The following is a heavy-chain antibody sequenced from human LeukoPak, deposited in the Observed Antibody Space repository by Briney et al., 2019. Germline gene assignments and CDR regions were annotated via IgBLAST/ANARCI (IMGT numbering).Heavy chain of an antibody. CDR1: GYTFTSYA. Sequence: GASVMVSCKASGYTFTSYAIRWVRQAPGQRLEWMGWISAGNGNTKYSQNFQGRVTFISNTSATTAFMELSSLRSEDAAVYYCARDSGSGSNDYWGQGTLVTVSS. CDR2: ISAGNGNT. J-gene: IGHJ4*02. V-gene: IGHV1-3*01. CDR3: ARDSGSGSNDY. D-gene: IGHD1-26*01.